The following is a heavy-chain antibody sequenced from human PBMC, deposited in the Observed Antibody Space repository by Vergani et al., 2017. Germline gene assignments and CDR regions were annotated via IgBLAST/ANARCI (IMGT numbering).Heavy chain of an antibody. CDR1: GGSISSYY. D-gene: IGHD2-15*01. V-gene: IGHV4-59*08. Sequence: QVQLQESGPGLVKPSETLSLTCTVSGGSISSYYWSWIRQPPGKGLEWIGYIYYSGSTYYNPSLKSRVTISVDTSKNQFSLKLSSVTAADTAVYYCARVGCSGGSCYRYDAFDIWGQGTMVTVSS. CDR2: IYYSGST. J-gene: IGHJ3*02. CDR3: ARVGCSGGSCYRYDAFDI.